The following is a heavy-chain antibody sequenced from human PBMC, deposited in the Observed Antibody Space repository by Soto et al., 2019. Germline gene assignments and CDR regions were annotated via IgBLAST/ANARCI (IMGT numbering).Heavy chain of an antibody. J-gene: IGHJ4*02. CDR2: IIPLFATS. CDR1: GGTFRNYA. V-gene: IGHV1-69*13. CDR3: AGVIPHTPYNSAHYLDH. D-gene: IGHD6-19*01. Sequence: SVKVSCKASGGTFRNYAITWVRQAPGQGLEWMGGIIPLFATSNYAQKFLGRLTFTADESAGAAYMELSSLISEDTAVYYCAGVIPHTPYNSAHYLDHWGQGTLGTV.